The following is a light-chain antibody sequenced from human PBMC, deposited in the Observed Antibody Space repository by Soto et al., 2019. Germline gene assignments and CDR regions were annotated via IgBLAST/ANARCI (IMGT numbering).Light chain of an antibody. J-gene: IGLJ1*01. CDR1: SSDVGGYNY. CDR3: CSYAGTYTVYV. V-gene: IGLV2-11*01. Sequence: QSVLTQPRSVSGSPGQSVTISCTGTSSDVGGYNYVSWYQQHPGKAPKLMIYDVSKRPSGVPDRFSGSKSGNTASLTISGLQAEDEADYYCCSYAGTYTVYVLGSGTKVT. CDR2: DVS.